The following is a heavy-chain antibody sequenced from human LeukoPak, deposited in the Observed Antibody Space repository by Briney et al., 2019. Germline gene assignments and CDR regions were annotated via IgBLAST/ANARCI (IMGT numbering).Heavy chain of an antibody. V-gene: IGHV1-8*02. CDR2: MNPNSGNT. D-gene: IGHD4-17*01. J-gene: IGHJ4*02. Sequence: GASVKVSCKASGGTFSSYAISWVRQAPGQGLEWMGWMNPNSGNTGYAQKFQGRVTMTRNTSISTAYMELSSLRSEDTAVYYCATRQMTTVTDYWGQGTLVTVSS. CDR1: GGTFSSYA. CDR3: ATRQMTTVTDY.